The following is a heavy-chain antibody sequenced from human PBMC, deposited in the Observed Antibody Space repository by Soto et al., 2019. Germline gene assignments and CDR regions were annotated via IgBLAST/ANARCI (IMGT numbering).Heavy chain of an antibody. CDR2: ISSSSSYI. Sequence: GGSLRLSCAASGFTFSSYSMNWVRQAPGKGLEWVSSISSSSSYIYYADSVKGRFTISRDNAKNSLYLQMNSLRAEDTAVYYCARDGEYYYGSGSYPDYWGQGTLVTVSS. CDR1: GFTFSSYS. CDR3: ARDGEYYYGSGSYPDY. V-gene: IGHV3-21*01. J-gene: IGHJ4*02. D-gene: IGHD3-10*01.